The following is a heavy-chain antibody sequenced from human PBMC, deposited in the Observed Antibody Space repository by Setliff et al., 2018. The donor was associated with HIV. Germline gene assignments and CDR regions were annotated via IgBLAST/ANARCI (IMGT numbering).Heavy chain of an antibody. Sequence: SGPTLVNPTETLTLTCTVSGFSLSNARMGVSWIRQPPGKALEWLAHIFSNDEKSYSTSLKSRLTISKDTSKSQVVLTMTNMDPVETATYYCARIFDTMVRGVIITTGSFDPWGQGTLVTVSS. CDR2: IFSNDEK. V-gene: IGHV2-26*01. J-gene: IGHJ5*02. CDR1: GFSLSNARMG. D-gene: IGHD3-10*01. CDR3: ARIFDTMVRGVIITTGSFDP.